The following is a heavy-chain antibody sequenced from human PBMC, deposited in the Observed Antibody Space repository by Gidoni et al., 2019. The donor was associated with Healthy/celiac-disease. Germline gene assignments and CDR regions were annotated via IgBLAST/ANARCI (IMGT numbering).Heavy chain of an antibody. Sequence: EVQLLESGGGLVQPGGSLRLACAASGFTFSSDDMSWVRQAPGKGLEWVSAISGSGGSTYYADSVKGRFTISRDNSKNTLYLQMNSLRAEDTAVYYCAKDICSSGSCYLFDAFDIWGQGTMVTVSS. V-gene: IGHV3-23*01. CDR1: GFTFSSDD. CDR2: ISGSGGST. CDR3: AKDICSSGSCYLFDAFDI. J-gene: IGHJ3*02. D-gene: IGHD2-15*01.